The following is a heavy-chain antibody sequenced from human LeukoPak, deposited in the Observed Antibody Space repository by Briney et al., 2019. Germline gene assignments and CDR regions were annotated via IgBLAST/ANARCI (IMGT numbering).Heavy chain of an antibody. CDR3: ARVDTVTFTYAMDV. CDR1: GFTFSSYS. J-gene: IGHJ6*02. Sequence: GSLRLSCAASGFTFSSYSMNWVRQAPGKGLEWVSSISSSSSYIYYADSVKGRFTISRDNAKNSLYLQMNSLRAEDTAVYYCARVDTVTFTYAMDVWGQGTTVTVSS. CDR2: ISSSSSYI. V-gene: IGHV3-21*01. D-gene: IGHD4-17*01.